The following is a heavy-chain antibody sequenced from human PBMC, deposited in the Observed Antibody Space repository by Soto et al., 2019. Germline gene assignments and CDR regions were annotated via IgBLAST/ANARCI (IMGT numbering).Heavy chain of an antibody. D-gene: IGHD6-13*01. CDR1: GFTFSSCS. CDR2: IHSGDST. V-gene: IGHV3-66*01. J-gene: IGHJ4*02. Sequence: GGSLILSCAASGFTFSSCSMGWVRQAPGKGLEWVSIIHSGDSTYYAGSVKGRFTISRDNSKNTLFLQMNSLRVEDTAVYYCASRHTSSWSALDYWGQGTQVTVSS. CDR3: ASRHTSSWSALDY.